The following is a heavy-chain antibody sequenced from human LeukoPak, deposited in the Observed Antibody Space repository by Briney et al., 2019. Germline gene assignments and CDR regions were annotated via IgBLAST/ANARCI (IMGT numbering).Heavy chain of an antibody. Sequence: ASVKVSCKASGYTFTCYYMHWVRQAPGQGLGGMGWINPNSGGTNYAQKFQGRVTMTRDTSISTAYMELSRLRSDDTAVYYCARDNPAILPYYFDYWGQGTLVTVSS. CDR3: ARDNPAILPYYFDY. CDR2: INPNSGGT. J-gene: IGHJ4*02. V-gene: IGHV1-2*02. D-gene: IGHD2-2*02. CDR1: GYTFTCYY.